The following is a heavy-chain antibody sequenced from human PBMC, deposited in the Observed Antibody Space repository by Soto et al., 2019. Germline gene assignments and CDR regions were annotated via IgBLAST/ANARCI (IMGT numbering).Heavy chain of an antibody. D-gene: IGHD5-12*01. J-gene: IGHJ4*02. CDR1: GGYVSSGSYF. CDR2: VYDSGST. Sequence: PSETLSLTCTVSGGYVSSGSYFWSWIRQSPGRGLEWIGYVYDSGSTNYNPSLKSRVTISVDTSKNQFSLRLSSVTAADTAVYYCARVTGYSGYDYWGQGTPVTVSS. V-gene: IGHV4-61*01. CDR3: ARVTGYSGYDY.